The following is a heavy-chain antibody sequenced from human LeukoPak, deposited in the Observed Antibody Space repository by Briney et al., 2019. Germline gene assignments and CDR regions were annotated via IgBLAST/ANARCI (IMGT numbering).Heavy chain of an antibody. V-gene: IGHV4-59*01. CDR3: ARVPYYYGSGRNYYYMDV. J-gene: IGHJ6*03. Sequence: SETLSLTCTVSGVSISSYYWSWIRQPPGKGLEWIGYIYYSGSTNYNPSLKSRVTISVETSKNQFSLKLSSVTAADTAVYYCARVPYYYGSGRNYYYMDVWGKGTTVTVSS. CDR2: IYYSGST. D-gene: IGHD3-10*01. CDR1: GVSISSYY.